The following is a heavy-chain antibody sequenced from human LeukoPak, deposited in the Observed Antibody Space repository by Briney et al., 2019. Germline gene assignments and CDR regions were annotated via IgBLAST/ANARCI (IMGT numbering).Heavy chain of an antibody. CDR1: GFTFDDYA. Sequence: PGRSLRLSCAASGFTFDDYAMHWVRQAPGKGLEWVSGISWNSGSIGYADSVKGRFTISRDNAKNSLYLQMNSLRAEDTALYYCAKDLAYSGWYGYDYWGQGTLVTVSS. D-gene: IGHD6-19*01. CDR3: AKDLAYSGWYGYDY. J-gene: IGHJ4*02. CDR2: ISWNSGSI. V-gene: IGHV3-9*01.